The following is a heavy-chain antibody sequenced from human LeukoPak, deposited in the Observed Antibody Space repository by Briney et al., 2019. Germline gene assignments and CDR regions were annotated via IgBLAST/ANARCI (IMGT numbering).Heavy chain of an antibody. D-gene: IGHD1-14*01. Sequence: AGGSLRLSCAASGFIFSRYVMTWVRQAPGKGLEWVSAISGSGGSTYYADSVKGRFTISRDNSKNTLYLQMNSLRVEDTAIYYCVNDQPCWGQGTLVTVSS. V-gene: IGHV3-23*01. CDR3: VNDQPC. J-gene: IGHJ4*02. CDR2: ISGSGGST. CDR1: GFIFSRYV.